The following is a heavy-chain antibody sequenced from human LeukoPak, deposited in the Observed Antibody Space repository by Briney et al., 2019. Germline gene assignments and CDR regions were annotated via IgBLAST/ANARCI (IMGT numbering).Heavy chain of an antibody. CDR2: ISSSSSYI. CDR1: GFTFSSYS. D-gene: IGHD3-22*01. V-gene: IGHV3-21*01. J-gene: IGHJ4*02. Sequence: GGSLRLSCAASGFTFSSYSMNWVRQAPGKGLEWVSSISSSSSYIYYADSVKGRFTISRDNAKNSLYLQMNSLRAEDTAVYYCARGDDSSGYSYYFDYWGQGTLVTVSS. CDR3: ARGDDSSGYSYYFDY.